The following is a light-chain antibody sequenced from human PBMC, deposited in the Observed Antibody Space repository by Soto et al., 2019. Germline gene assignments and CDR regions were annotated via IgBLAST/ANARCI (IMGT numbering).Light chain of an antibody. CDR1: SSDVGGYNA. CDR2: EVT. Sequence: QSALTQPASVSGSPGQTITISCTGTSSDVGGYNAVSWYQHHPGKAPKLIIYEVTHRPSGVSDRFSASKSGNTASLTISGLQAEDEADYYCCSYAGSYTLFGGGTKLTVL. V-gene: IGLV2-14*01. J-gene: IGLJ2*01. CDR3: CSYAGSYTL.